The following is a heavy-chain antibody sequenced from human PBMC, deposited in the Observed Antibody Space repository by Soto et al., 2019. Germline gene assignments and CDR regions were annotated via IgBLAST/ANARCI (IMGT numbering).Heavy chain of an antibody. CDR3: ARPYYYDSSGYYLMDV. D-gene: IGHD3-22*01. CDR1: GYTFTSYY. V-gene: IGHV1-46*04. J-gene: IGHJ6*03. CDR2: INPSGGST. Sequence: QVQLVQSGAEVKKSGASVKVSCKTSGYTFTSYYMHWVRQAPGQGLEWMGMINPSGGSTSYAQKWEGRVSVTRETSTSTVYMELSSLRSEDTAVYYCARPYYYDSSGYYLMDVWGQGTTVTVSS.